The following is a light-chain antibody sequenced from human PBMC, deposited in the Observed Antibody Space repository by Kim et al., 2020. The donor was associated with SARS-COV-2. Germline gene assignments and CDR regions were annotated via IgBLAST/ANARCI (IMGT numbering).Light chain of an antibody. Sequence: DIQMTQSPYSLSASVGDRVTITCRASQSISSYLNWYQQKPGKAPKLLIYAASSLQSGVPSRFSGSGSGTDFTLTISSLQPEDFATYYCQQSYSTPYTFVHGPKLGIK. J-gene: IGKJ2*01. CDR3: QQSYSTPYT. CDR1: QSISSY. CDR2: AAS. V-gene: IGKV1-39*01.